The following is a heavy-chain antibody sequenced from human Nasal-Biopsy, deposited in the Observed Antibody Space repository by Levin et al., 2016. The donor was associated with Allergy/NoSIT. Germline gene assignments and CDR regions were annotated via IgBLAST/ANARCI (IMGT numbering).Heavy chain of an antibody. CDR3: AKSGGRIEVPAADGFGMDA. D-gene: IGHD2-2*01. Sequence: GESLKISCAASGFTFRAYAMSWVRQAPRMGLEWVSTIGGDHATAYYADSVRGRFTISRDNFKNALYLVMNSLRAEDTAVYYCAKSGGRIEVPAADGFGMDAWGQGTTVTVSS. CDR1: GFTFRAYA. J-gene: IGHJ6*02. CDR2: IGGDHATA. V-gene: IGHV3-23*01.